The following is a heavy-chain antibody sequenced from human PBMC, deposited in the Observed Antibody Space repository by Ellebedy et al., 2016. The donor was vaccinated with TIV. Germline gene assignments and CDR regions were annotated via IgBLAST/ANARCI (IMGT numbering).Heavy chain of an antibody. CDR2: INPNSGGT. V-gene: IGHV1-2*02. CDR3: ARDRTEGASTVGY. Sequence: ASVKVSXKASGYTFTSYDINWVRQATGQGPEWMGWINPNSGGTDFAQKFQGRVTMTRDTSISTAYMELSRLYSDDTAVYYCARDRTEGASTVGYWGQGTLVTVSS. J-gene: IGHJ4*02. D-gene: IGHD3/OR15-3a*01. CDR1: GYTFTSYD.